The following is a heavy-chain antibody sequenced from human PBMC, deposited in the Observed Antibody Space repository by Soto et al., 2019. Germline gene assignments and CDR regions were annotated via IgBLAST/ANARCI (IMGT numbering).Heavy chain of an antibody. J-gene: IGHJ4*02. CDR3: ARQYASSTSCPGH. V-gene: IGHV5-51*01. D-gene: IGHD2-2*01. Sequence: GDSLKISCKGSGYSFTCYWIGWVRQMPGKGLEWMGIIYPGDSDTRYSPSFQGQVTISADKSINTAYLQWSSLKASDTAMYYCARQYASSTSCPGHWGQGTLVTVSS. CDR2: IYPGDSDT. CDR1: GYSFTCYW.